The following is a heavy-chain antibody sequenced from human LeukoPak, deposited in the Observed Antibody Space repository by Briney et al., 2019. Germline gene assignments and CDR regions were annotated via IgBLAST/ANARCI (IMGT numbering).Heavy chain of an antibody. D-gene: IGHD1-26*01. CDR2: ISDRTSSII. CDR1: GFTFSDYS. Sequence: GGSLRLSCAASGFTFSDYSINWVRQAPGKGLEWVSYISDRTSSIIYYTDSVKGRFTISRDNAKNSLWLQMNSLRAEDTAVYYCARDGRVGAYTQWGQGTLVTVSS. J-gene: IGHJ4*02. CDR3: ARDGRVGAYTQ. V-gene: IGHV3-48*04.